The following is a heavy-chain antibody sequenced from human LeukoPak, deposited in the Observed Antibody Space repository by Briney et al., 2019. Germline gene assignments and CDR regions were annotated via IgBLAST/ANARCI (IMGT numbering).Heavy chain of an antibody. CDR2: ISYDGSNK. CDR1: GFTFSSYG. CDR3: AKDKIRWAAAADWLFGYFQH. D-gene: IGHD6-13*01. V-gene: IGHV3-30*18. Sequence: GRSLRLSCAASGFTFSSYGMHWVRQAPGKGLEWVAVISYDGSNKYYADSVKGQFTISRDNSKNTLYLQMNSLRAEDTAVYYCAKDKIRWAAAADWLFGYFQHWGQGTLVTVSS. J-gene: IGHJ1*01.